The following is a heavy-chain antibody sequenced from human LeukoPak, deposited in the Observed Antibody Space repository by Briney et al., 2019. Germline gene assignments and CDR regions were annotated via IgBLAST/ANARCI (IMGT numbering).Heavy chain of an antibody. J-gene: IGHJ6*02. CDR3: ATARQYDDFAGYPWYYGLDV. CDR2: LDPEDGAT. CDR1: GDTLIELA. V-gene: IGHV1-24*01. Sequence: ASVKVSCKVSGDTLIELAIHWVRQAPGKGLEWMGGLDPEDGATMYAQKFEGRVSMTEDTTTGTAYMELSSVRSEDTAVYYCATARQYDDFAGYPWYYGLDVRGQGTTVTVSS. D-gene: IGHD3/OR15-3a*01.